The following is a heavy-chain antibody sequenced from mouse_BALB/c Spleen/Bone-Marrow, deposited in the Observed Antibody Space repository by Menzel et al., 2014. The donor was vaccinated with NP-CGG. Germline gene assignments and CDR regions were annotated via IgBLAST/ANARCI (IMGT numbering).Heavy chain of an antibody. CDR1: GFNTKDTY. Sequence: VQLQQSGAELVKPGASVKLSCTASGFNTKDTYMHWVKQRPEQGLEWIGRIDPANGNTKYDPKFQGKATITADTFSNTAYLQLSSLTSEDTAVYYCARHRLGTYFDYWGQGTTLTVSS. J-gene: IGHJ2*01. D-gene: IGHD1-2*01. CDR3: ARHRLGTYFDY. CDR2: IDPANGNT. V-gene: IGHV14-3*02.